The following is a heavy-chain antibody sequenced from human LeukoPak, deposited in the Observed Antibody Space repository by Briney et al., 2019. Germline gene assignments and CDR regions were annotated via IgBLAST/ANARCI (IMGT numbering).Heavy chain of an antibody. CDR2: IYYSGST. Sequence: SETLSLTCTVSGGSINSSSYYWGWIRQPPGKGLEWIGSIYYSGSTYYNPSLKSRVTISVDSSKNQFSLQLSSVTAADTAVYYCARAHCSGGSCYSVAYFDYWGQGTLVTVSS. CDR3: ARAHCSGGSCYSVAYFDY. D-gene: IGHD2-15*01. J-gene: IGHJ4*02. V-gene: IGHV4-39*07. CDR1: GGSINSSSYY.